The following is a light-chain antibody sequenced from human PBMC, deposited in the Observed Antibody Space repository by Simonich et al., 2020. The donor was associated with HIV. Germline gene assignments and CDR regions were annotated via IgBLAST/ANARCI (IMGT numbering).Light chain of an antibody. Sequence: QLVLTQSPSASASLGASVKLTCTLSSGHSSYAIAWHQQQPDKGPRYLMKVKSDGSHSEGDWIPDRFSGSSSGAERYLTISSLQSEDETDYYCQTWGTGILVFGGGTKLTVL. V-gene: IGLV4-69*01. J-gene: IGLJ3*02. CDR2: VKSDGSH. CDR3: QTWGTGILV. CDR1: SGHSSYA.